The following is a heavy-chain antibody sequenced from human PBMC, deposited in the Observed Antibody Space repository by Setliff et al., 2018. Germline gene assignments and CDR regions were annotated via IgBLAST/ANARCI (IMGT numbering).Heavy chain of an antibody. J-gene: IGHJ4*02. D-gene: IGHD3-3*01. CDR1: GGTFSSYA. CDR3: ARELPRTIFGVVIDY. Sequence: ASVKVSCKASGGTFSSYAISWVRQAPGQGLEWMGGIIPMFGTANYAQKFQGRVTITADESTSTAYMELSSLRSEDTAVYYCARELPRTIFGVVIDYWGQGTLVTVSS. CDR2: IIPMFGTA. V-gene: IGHV1-69*13.